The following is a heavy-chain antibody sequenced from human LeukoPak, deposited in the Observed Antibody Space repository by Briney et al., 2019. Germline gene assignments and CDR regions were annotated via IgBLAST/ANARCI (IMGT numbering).Heavy chain of an antibody. CDR3: ARDQYYDFWSGPNAFDY. Sequence: GGSLRLSCAASGFTFSSYEMNWVRQAPGKGLEWVSYISSSGSTIYYADSVKGRFTISRDNAKNSLYLQMNSLGAEDTAVYYCARDQYYDFWSGPNAFDYWGQGTLVTVSS. D-gene: IGHD3-3*01. J-gene: IGHJ4*02. V-gene: IGHV3-48*03. CDR2: ISSSGSTI. CDR1: GFTFSSYE.